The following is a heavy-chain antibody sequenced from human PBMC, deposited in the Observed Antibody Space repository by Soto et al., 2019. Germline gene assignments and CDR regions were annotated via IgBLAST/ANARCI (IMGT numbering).Heavy chain of an antibody. D-gene: IGHD3-16*01. V-gene: IGHV1-18*01. J-gene: IGHJ6*02. CDR1: GYTFTRYG. Sequence: QVKLVQSGAEVKNPGASVKVSCKASGYTFTRYGIGWARQAHGPGLEWMGWIHTYNGNTNYAQNVQRRVTLTTDTSTSTAYRELTSLRSNDTAIYDGSRVDVYVTPSPQDVLGQGTTVIVSS. CDR3: SRVDVYVTPSPQDV. CDR2: IHTYNGNT.